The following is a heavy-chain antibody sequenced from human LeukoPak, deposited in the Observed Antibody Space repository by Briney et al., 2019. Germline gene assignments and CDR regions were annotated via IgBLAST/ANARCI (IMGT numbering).Heavy chain of an antibody. D-gene: IGHD6-13*01. V-gene: IGHV3-7*03. Sequence: GGSLRLSCAASGFSFGSYWMSWVRQAPGKGLEWVANIKQEGSEKFYVDSVKGRFTISRDNAKNSLYLQMNSLRAEDTAVYYCAKPYSSSWGSPYYFDYWGQGTLVTVSS. CDR1: GFSFGSYW. J-gene: IGHJ4*02. CDR3: AKPYSSSWGSPYYFDY. CDR2: IKQEGSEK.